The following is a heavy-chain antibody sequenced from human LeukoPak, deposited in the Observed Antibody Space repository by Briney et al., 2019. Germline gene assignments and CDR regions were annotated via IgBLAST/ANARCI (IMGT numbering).Heavy chain of an antibody. CDR2: ISAYNGNT. V-gene: IGHV1-18*01. CDR3: ARVPLPQYYDFWSGYYKGARAAYNWFDP. J-gene: IGHJ5*02. Sequence: ASVKVSCKASGYTFTSYGISWVRQAPGQGLEWMGWISAYNGNTNYAQKLQGRVTMTTDTSTGTAYMELRSLRSDDTAVYYCARVPLPQYYDFWSGYYKGARAAYNWFDPWGQGTLVTVSS. CDR1: GYTFTSYG. D-gene: IGHD3-3*01.